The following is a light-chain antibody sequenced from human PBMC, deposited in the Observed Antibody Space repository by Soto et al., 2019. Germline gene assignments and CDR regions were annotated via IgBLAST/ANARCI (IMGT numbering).Light chain of an antibody. J-gene: IGKJ2*01. CDR2: GAS. Sequence: EIVLTQSPGTLSLSPGERATLSCRASQSVSSSYLAWYQQKPGQAPRLLIYGASSRATGLPDRFSGSGSGTDFTLTISRLEPEDFAVYYCQQYGCSPRTFRPGDKPEIK. CDR1: QSVSSSY. CDR3: QQYGCSPRT. V-gene: IGKV3-20*01.